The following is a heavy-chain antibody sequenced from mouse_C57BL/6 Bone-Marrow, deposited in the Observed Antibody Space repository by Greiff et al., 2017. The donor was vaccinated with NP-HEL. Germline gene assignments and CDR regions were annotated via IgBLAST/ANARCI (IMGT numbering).Heavy chain of an antibody. V-gene: IGHV1-62-2*01. CDR2: FYPGSGSI. CDR1: GYTFTDYT. J-gene: IGHJ1*03. CDR3: AGHEDPYYYGSSPVWYFDV. D-gene: IGHD1-1*01. Sequence: QVQLQQSGAELVKPGASVKLSCKASGYTFTDYTIHWVKQRSGQGLEWIGWFYPGSGSIKYNEKFKDKATLTADKSYSTVYMELSRLKSEDSAVYFCAGHEDPYYYGSSPVWYFDVWGTGTTVTVSS.